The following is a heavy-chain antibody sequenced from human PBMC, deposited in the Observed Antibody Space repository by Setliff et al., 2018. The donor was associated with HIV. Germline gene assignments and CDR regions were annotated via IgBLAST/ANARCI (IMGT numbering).Heavy chain of an antibody. CDR2: IYYSEST. CDR1: GGSISSHY. V-gene: IGHV4-59*11. Sequence: PSETLSLTCTVSGGSISSHYWSWIRQPPGKGLEWIGSIYYSESTNYNPSLMSRVTISLDTPKNQFSLKLNSVIAADTAVYYCARNRVPSSLWGQGTLVTVSS. J-gene: IGHJ4*02. CDR3: ARNRVPSSL. D-gene: IGHD3-10*01.